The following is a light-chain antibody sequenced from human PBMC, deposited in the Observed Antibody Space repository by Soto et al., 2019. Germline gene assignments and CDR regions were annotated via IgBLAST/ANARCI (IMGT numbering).Light chain of an antibody. Sequence: QSALTQPASVSGSPGQSISISCTGTSSDVGIYDYVSWYQHHPGKAPKLMVYEVTTRPSGVSNRFSGSKSGNTASLTISGLQAADEADYYCSSFSSDSTPLVFGGGTKLTVL. CDR2: EVT. CDR1: SSDVGIYDY. CDR3: SSFSSDSTPLV. J-gene: IGLJ2*01. V-gene: IGLV2-14*01.